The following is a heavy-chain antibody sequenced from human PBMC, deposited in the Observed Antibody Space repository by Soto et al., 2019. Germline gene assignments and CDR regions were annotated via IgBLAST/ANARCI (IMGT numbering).Heavy chain of an antibody. CDR2: ISSSGSTI. D-gene: IGHD6-13*01. CDR3: ASYPPAPGGYSSSWWRQTDYYYGMDV. CDR1: GFTFSDYY. V-gene: IGHV3-11*01. Sequence: GGSLRLSCAASGFTFSDYYMSWIRQAPGKGLEWVSYISSSGSTIYYADSVKGRFTISRDNAKNSLYLQMNSLRAEDTAVYYCASYPPAPGGYSSSWWRQTDYYYGMDVWGQGTTVTVSS. J-gene: IGHJ6*02.